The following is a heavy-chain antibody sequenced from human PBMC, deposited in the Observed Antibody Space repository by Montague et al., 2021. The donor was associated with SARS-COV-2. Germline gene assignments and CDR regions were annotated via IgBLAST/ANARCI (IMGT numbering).Heavy chain of an antibody. J-gene: IGHJ6*02. CDR2: VIHSCTT. CDR1: GASFSGYY. V-gene: IGHV4-34*12. D-gene: IGHD3-10*01. Sequence: SETLSLTCPVYGASFSGYYWCWVRLSPGQGLELIGEVIHSCTTNYNPSLNRRVTISIDSSNDRVSLRLTSLTVADTGVYFCASGEFIDYGSGNYYRSALDDWGQGTTVTVSS. CDR3: ASGEFIDYGSGNYYRSALDD.